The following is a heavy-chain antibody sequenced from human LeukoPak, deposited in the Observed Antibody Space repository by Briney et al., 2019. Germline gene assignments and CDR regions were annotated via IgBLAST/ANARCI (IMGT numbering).Heavy chain of an antibody. CDR3: ARIVGAKQRDAFDI. CDR2: INSDGSST. V-gene: IGHV3-74*01. D-gene: IGHD1-26*01. CDR1: GFTFSSYW. Sequence: GGSLRLSCAASGFTFSSYWMHWVRQAPGKGLVWVSRINSDGSSTSYADSVKGRFTISRDNAKNTLYLQMNSLRAEDTAVYYCARIVGAKQRDAFDIWGQGTMVTVSS. J-gene: IGHJ3*02.